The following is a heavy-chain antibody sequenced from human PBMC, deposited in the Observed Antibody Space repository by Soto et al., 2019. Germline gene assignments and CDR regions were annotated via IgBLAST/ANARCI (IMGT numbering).Heavy chain of an antibody. CDR1: GYTFTSYD. Sequence: DSVKVSCKASGYTFTSYDINWVRQATGQGLEWMGWMDPNSGNTGYAQKFQGRVTMTRNTSISTAYMELSSLRSEDTAVYYCASSRALGTISSFDYWGQGILVTVSS. D-gene: IGHD5-12*01. CDR2: MDPNSGNT. CDR3: ASSRALGTISSFDY. J-gene: IGHJ4*02. V-gene: IGHV1-8*01.